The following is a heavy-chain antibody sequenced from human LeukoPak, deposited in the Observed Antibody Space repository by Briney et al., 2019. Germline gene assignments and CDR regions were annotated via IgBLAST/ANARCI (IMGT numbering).Heavy chain of an antibody. CDR1: GFTFSSYA. D-gene: IGHD3-22*01. J-gene: IGHJ4*02. CDR2: ISYDGSNK. Sequence: GGSLRLSCAASGFTFSSYAMHWVRQAPGKGLEWVAVISYDGSNKYYADSVKGRFTISRDNSKNTLYLQMNSLRAEDTAVYYCARGDFIDYDSSGYYANFDYWGQGTLVTVSS. CDR3: ARGDFIDYDSSGYYANFDY. V-gene: IGHV3-30-3*01.